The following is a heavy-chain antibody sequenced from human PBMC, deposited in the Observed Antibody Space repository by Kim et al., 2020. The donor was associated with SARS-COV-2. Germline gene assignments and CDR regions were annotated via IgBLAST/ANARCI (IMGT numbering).Heavy chain of an antibody. CDR1: GGTFSSYA. CDR3: AREGDYGGNWDY. Sequence: SVKVSCKASGGTFSSYAISWVRQAPGQGLEWMGGIIPIFGTANYAQKFQGRVTITADESTSTAYMELSSLRSEDTAVYYCAREGDYGGNWDYWGQGTLVTVSS. D-gene: IGHD4-17*01. CDR2: IIPIFGTA. J-gene: IGHJ4*02. V-gene: IGHV1-69*13.